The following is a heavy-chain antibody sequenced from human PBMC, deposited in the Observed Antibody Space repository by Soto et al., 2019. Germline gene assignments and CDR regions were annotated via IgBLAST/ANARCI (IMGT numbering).Heavy chain of an antibody. D-gene: IGHD2-2*01. J-gene: IGHJ4*02. Sequence: QVQLQESGPGLVKPSQTLSLTCTVSGGSISSGGYYWSWIRQHPGKGLEWIGYIYYSGSTYYNPSLKSRVTITEDTSNNQSSLKLSSVPPADTAAYYCARGRSSTSPYPIGYWGQGTLVTVSS. CDR3: ARGRSSTSPYPIGY. V-gene: IGHV4-31*03. CDR2: IYYSGST. CDR1: GGSISSGGYY.